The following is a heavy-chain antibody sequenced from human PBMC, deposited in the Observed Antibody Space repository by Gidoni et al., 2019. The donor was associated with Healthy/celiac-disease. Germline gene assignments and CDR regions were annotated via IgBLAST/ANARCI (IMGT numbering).Heavy chain of an antibody. V-gene: IGHV2-5*02. CDR3: AHRRISSAPFDFWSGYYDPFDY. Sequence: QITLKESGPTLVKPTQTLTLTCTFSGFSLSTSGVGVGWIRQPPGKALEWLALIYWDDDKRYSPSLKSRLTITKDTSKNQVVLTMTNMDPVDTATYYCAHRRISSAPFDFWSGYYDPFDYWGQGTLVTVSS. CDR1: GFSLSTSGVG. D-gene: IGHD3-3*01. J-gene: IGHJ4*02. CDR2: IYWDDDK.